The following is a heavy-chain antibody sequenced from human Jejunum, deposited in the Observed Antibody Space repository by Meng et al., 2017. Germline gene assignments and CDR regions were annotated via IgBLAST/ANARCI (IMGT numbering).Heavy chain of an antibody. CDR1: GGSISSRSYY. CDR2: IYYNGKS. V-gene: IGHV4-39*01. J-gene: IGHJ4*02. Sequence: QLQLQESGPGLVKPSETLSPSCTVSGGSISSRSYYWVWIRQSPGKGLEWIGQIYYNGKSYYNPSLKSRVTMSVDTSRSQFSLNLNTVTAADTAVYYCARLQLRGPVKVDDWGQGTLVTVSS. CDR3: ARLQLRGPVKVDD. D-gene: IGHD1-26*01.